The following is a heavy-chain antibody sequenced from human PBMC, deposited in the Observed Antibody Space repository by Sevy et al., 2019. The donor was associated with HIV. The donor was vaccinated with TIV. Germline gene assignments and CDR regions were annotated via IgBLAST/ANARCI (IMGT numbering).Heavy chain of an antibody. CDR1: GGSINNYF. CDR3: ARESIGAVGYFDY. CDR2: IYYSGST. J-gene: IGHJ4*02. V-gene: IGHV4-59*01. Sequence: SETLSLTCTVSGGSINNYFWSWIRQPPGKGLEWIGHIYYSGSTNYNPSLKSRVTISVDTSKNQLSLKLSSVTAADTAVYYCARESIGAVGYFDYWGQGTLVTVSS. D-gene: IGHD6-13*01.